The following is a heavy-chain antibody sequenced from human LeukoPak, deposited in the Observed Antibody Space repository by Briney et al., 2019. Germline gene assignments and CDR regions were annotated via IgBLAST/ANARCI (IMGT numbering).Heavy chain of an antibody. Sequence: GGSLRLSCAASGFPFANTWMHWVRRAPGRGLVWVALINNDGSTTHYADSVKGRFTISRDNAKNTVYLQMNSLRAEDTAVYYCAIGGTYGSGSWGQGTLVTVSS. J-gene: IGHJ4*02. CDR1: GFPFANTW. CDR3: AIGGTYGSGS. CDR2: INNDGSTT. D-gene: IGHD3-10*01. V-gene: IGHV3-74*01.